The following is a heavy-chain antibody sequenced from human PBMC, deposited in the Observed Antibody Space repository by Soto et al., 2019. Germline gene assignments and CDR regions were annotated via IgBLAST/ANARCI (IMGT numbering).Heavy chain of an antibody. V-gene: IGHV1-2*02. CDR3: ARDRRIAAAESYYYGMDV. CDR1: GYTFTGYY. Sequence: QVQLVQSGAEVKKPGASVKVSCKASGYTFTGYYMHWVRQAPGQGLEWMGWINPNSGGTNYAQKFQGRVTMTRDTSISTAYMELSRLRSDDTAVYYCARDRRIAAAESYYYGMDVWGQGTTVTVSS. J-gene: IGHJ6*02. CDR2: INPNSGGT. D-gene: IGHD6-13*01.